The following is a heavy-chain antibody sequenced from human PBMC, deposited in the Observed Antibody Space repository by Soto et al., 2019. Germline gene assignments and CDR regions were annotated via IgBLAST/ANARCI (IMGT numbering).Heavy chain of an antibody. CDR1: GYTFTGYY. CDR3: ARDSGLRYFDWSPLDV. Sequence: ASVKVSCKAPGYTFTGYYMHWVRQAPGQGLEWMGWINPNSGGTNYAQKFQGWVTMTRDTSISTAYMELSRLRSDDTAVYYCARDSGLRYFDWSPLDVWGKGTTVTVPS. CDR2: INPNSGGT. D-gene: IGHD3-9*01. J-gene: IGHJ6*04. V-gene: IGHV1-2*04.